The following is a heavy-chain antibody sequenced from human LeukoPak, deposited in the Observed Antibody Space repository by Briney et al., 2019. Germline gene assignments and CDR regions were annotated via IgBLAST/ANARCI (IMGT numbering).Heavy chain of an antibody. CDR3: AKGAVDTAMVDYYYYYGMDV. V-gene: IGHV3-30*18. J-gene: IGHJ6*04. Sequence: GRSLRLSCAASGFTFGSYGMHWVRQAPGKGLEWVAVISYDGSNKYYADSVKGRFTISRDNSKNTLYLQMNSLRAEDTAVYYCAKGAVDTAMVDYYYYYGMDVWGKGTTVTVSS. D-gene: IGHD5-18*01. CDR1: GFTFGSYG. CDR2: ISYDGSNK.